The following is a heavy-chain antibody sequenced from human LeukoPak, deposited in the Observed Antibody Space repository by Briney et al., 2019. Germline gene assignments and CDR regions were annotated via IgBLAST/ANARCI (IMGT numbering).Heavy chain of an antibody. V-gene: IGHV4-59*01. CDR3: ARDLAVAGFAFDI. CDR2: IYYSGST. J-gene: IGHJ3*02. D-gene: IGHD6-19*01. Sequence: SETLSLTCTVSGGSISSYYWSWIRQPPGKGLEWIGYIYYSGSTNYNPSLKSRVTISVDTSKNQFSLKLSSVTAADTAVYYCARDLAVAGFAFDIWGQGTMVTVSS. CDR1: GGSISSYY.